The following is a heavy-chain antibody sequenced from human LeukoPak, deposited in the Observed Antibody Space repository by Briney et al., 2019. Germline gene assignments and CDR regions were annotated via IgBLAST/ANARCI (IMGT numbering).Heavy chain of an antibody. CDR3: ARLDCSGGSCYPWGHHGLVV. CDR2: VHYSGST. CDR1: GGSISSYY. J-gene: IGHJ6*02. D-gene: IGHD2-15*01. Sequence: SSETLSLTCTVSGGSISSYYWSWIRQPPGKGLEWIGYVHYSGSTNYNPSLKRRVTISVDSSKNQFSLKLTSVTAADTAVYYCARLDCSGGSCYPWGHHGLVVWGQGTTATVSS. V-gene: IGHV4-59*08.